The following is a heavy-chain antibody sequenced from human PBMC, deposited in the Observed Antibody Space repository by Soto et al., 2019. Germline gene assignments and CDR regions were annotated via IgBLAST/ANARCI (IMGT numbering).Heavy chain of an antibody. J-gene: IGHJ6*02. D-gene: IGHD3-16*02. V-gene: IGHV1-3*01. Sequence: QVQLVQSGAEVKKPGASVKVSCKASGYTFTSYAMHWVRQAPGQRLEWMGWINAGNGNTEYSQKFQGRVTITRDTSASTAYMELSSLRSEDTAVYYCARDRLGRLSLNYYYYGMDVWGQGTTVTVSS. CDR3: ARDRLGRLSLNYYYYGMDV. CDR1: GYTFTSYA. CDR2: INAGNGNT.